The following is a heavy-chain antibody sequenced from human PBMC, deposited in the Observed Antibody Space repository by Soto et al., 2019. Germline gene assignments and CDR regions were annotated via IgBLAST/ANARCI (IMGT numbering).Heavy chain of an antibody. CDR1: GGSFSGYY. V-gene: IGHV4-34*01. Sequence: QVQLQQWGAGLLKPSETLSLTCAVYGGSFSGYYWSWIRQPPGKGLEWIGEINHSGSTNYNPSLKIRVTISVDTSKNPFSLKRSSVTAADTAVYYCARGHYDFCSGYARRWFDPWGQGTLVTVSS. CDR3: ARGHYDFCSGYARRWFDP. CDR2: INHSGST. J-gene: IGHJ5*02. D-gene: IGHD3-3*01.